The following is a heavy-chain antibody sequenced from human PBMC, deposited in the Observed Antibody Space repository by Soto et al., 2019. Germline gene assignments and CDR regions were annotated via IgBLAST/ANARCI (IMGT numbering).Heavy chain of an antibody. V-gene: IGHV3-30*18. D-gene: IGHD5-18*01. Sequence: QVQLVESGGGGVQPGRSLRLSCAASGFTFSSYGMHWVRQAPGKGLEWVAVITYDGSNKYYADSVKGRFTISRDNSKNTLYLQINSRRAEDTAVYYCAKDMGFLKQLWLNFDYWGQGTLVTVSS. CDR2: ITYDGSNK. CDR1: GFTFSSYG. J-gene: IGHJ4*02. CDR3: AKDMGFLKQLWLNFDY.